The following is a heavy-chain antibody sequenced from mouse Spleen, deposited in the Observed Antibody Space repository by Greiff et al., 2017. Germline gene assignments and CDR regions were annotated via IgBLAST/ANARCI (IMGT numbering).Heavy chain of an antibody. D-gene: IGHD4-1*01. J-gene: IGHJ2*01. V-gene: IGHV1-69*01. CDR1: GYTFTSYW. CDR2: IDPSDSYT. Sequence: QVQLKQPGAELVMPGASVKLSCKASGYTFTSYWMHWVKQRPGQGLEWIGEIDPSDSYTNYNQKFKGKATLTVDKSSSTAYMQLSSLTSEDSAVYYCARGNWDYWGQGTTLTVSS. CDR3: ARGNWDY.